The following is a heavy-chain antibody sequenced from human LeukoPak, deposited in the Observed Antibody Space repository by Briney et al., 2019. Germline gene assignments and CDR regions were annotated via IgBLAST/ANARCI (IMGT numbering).Heavy chain of an antibody. CDR3: ARRDSYGAFDI. Sequence: GGSLRLSCAASGFTFSSYGMNWVRQPPGKGLEWVSYISSSSSIIYYADSVKGRFTISRDNAKNSLYLQMNSLRAEDTAVYYCARRDSYGAFDIWGQGTMVTVSS. J-gene: IGHJ3*02. D-gene: IGHD4-17*01. V-gene: IGHV3-48*01. CDR2: ISSSSSII. CDR1: GFTFSSYG.